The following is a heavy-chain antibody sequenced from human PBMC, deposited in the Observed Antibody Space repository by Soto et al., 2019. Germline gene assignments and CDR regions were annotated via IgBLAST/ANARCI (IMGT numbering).Heavy chain of an antibody. CDR3: VTVVPWVPYYSDCSPYTINNWLDP. D-gene: IGHD3-22*01. CDR1: GYSISSGYY. Sequence: SETLSLTCAVSGYSISSGYYWCWLRQPPGKGLEWIGSIYHGGSNYYNPSLNSRVTLSIDMTNNHVALMQNSVDDAETAVYYCVTVVPWVPYYSDCSPYTINNWLDPWGQGTLVTVSS. CDR2: IYHGGSN. V-gene: IGHV4-38-2*01. J-gene: IGHJ5*02.